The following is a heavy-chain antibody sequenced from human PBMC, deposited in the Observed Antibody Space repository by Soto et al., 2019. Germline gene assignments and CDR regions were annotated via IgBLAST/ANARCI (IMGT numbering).Heavy chain of an antibody. CDR2: MSANNGNT. CDR3: ARGGWEDYGDYASSYYYYYMDV. J-gene: IGHJ6*03. Sequence: GASVKVSCKASGYTFTNYGISWVRQAPGQGLEWMGWMSANNGNTGYAQKLQGRVTMTRNTSISTAYMELSSLRSEDTAVYYCARGGWEDYGDYASSYYYYYMDVWGKGTTVTVSS. V-gene: IGHV1-8*01. CDR1: GYTFTNYG. D-gene: IGHD4-17*01.